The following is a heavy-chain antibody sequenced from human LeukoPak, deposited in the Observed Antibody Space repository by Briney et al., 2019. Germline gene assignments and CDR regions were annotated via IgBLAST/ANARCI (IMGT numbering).Heavy chain of an antibody. V-gene: IGHV3-23*01. J-gene: IGHJ5*02. Sequence: GGSLRLSCAASGFTFSSYGMNWVRQAPGKGLEWVSGIRGDGVTTYYADSVKGRFTISRDNSKNTLYLQMNSLRAEDTAVYYCAKDKEVPADTNWFDPWGQGTLVTVSS. D-gene: IGHD2-2*01. CDR2: IRGDGVTT. CDR1: GFTFSSYG. CDR3: AKDKEVPADTNWFDP.